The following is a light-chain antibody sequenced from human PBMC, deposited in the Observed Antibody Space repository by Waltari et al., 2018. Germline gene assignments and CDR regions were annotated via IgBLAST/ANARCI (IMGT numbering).Light chain of an antibody. CDR2: DVS. CDR3: SSYTITNTRV. Sequence: QSALTQPASVSGSPGQSITISCSGSSSDVGAYNYVSWYQQHPGKAPRLLIHDVSIRPSGVANRCSGTKSGNTASRAISGLQAEDGADYYCSSYTITNTRVFGGGTKVTVL. V-gene: IGLV2-14*03. J-gene: IGLJ3*02. CDR1: SSDVGAYNY.